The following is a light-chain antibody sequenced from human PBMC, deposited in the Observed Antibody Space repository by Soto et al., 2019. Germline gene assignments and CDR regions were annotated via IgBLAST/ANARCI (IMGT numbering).Light chain of an antibody. CDR3: SSYTSSSPLEV. J-gene: IGLJ2*01. V-gene: IGLV2-14*01. CDR2: DVS. Sequence: QSALTQPASVSGSPGQSITISCTGTSSDVGGYNYVSWYQQHPGKAPKLMIYDVSNRPSGVSNRFSGSKSGNTASLTISGLQAEDEAEYYCSSYTSSSPLEVFGGGTQLTVL. CDR1: SSDVGGYNY.